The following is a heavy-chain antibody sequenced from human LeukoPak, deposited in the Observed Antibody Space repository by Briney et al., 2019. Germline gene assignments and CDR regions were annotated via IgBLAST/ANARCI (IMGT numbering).Heavy chain of an antibody. CDR2: INHSGST. CDR1: GGSFSGYY. V-gene: IGHV4-34*01. D-gene: IGHD3-9*01. CDR3: ARERAYYDILPRWFDP. Sequence: SETLSLTCGVYGGSFSGYYWSWIRQPPGKGLEWIGEINHSGSTNYNPSLKSRVTISLDTSKNQFSLKLSSVTAADTAVYYCARERAYYDILPRWFDPWGQGTLVTVSS. J-gene: IGHJ5*02.